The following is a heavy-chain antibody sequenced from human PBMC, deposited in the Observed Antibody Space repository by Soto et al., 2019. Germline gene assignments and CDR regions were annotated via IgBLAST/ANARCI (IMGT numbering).Heavy chain of an antibody. D-gene: IGHD5-12*01. J-gene: IGHJ3*02. CDR1: GFTFSSYR. CDR2: IWYDGSHK. Sequence: QVQLVESGGAVVQPGTSLRLSCTASGFTFSSYRMHWVRQAPGKGLEWVAIIWYDGSHKFYVDSVKGRFAVSRDNSKNAVYLQMNSLSGEVTAFYYSARPRYSGDDPDALEIWGRGTFVTISS. V-gene: IGHV3-33*01. CDR3: ARPRYSGDDPDALEI.